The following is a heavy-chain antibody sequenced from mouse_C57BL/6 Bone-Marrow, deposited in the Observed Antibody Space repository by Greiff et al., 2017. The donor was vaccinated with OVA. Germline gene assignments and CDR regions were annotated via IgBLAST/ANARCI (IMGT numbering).Heavy chain of an antibody. V-gene: IGHV14-2*01. D-gene: IGHD1-1*01. J-gene: IGHJ1*03. CDR1: GFNIKDYY. CDR3: ARNGPGSSYDWYFDV. Sequence: VQLKESGAELVKPGASVKLSCTASGFNIKDYYMHWVKQRTEQGLEWIGRIDPEDGETKYAPKFQGKATITADTSSNTAYLQRSSLTSEDTAVYYCARNGPGSSYDWYFDVWGTGTTVTVSS. CDR2: IDPEDGET.